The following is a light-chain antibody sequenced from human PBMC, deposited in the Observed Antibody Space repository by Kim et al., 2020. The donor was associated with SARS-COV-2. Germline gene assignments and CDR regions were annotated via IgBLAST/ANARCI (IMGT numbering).Light chain of an antibody. V-gene: IGKV3-20*01. J-gene: IGKJ2*01. CDR1: QSVSSSY. CDR2: GAS. Sequence: EIVLTQSPGTLSLSPGERVTLSCRASQSVSSSYLAWYQQKPGQAPRLLIYGASSRATGIPDRFSGSGSGTDFTLTISRLEPEDFAVYYCQQHGSSPPYTFGQGTKLEIK. CDR3: QQHGSSPPYT.